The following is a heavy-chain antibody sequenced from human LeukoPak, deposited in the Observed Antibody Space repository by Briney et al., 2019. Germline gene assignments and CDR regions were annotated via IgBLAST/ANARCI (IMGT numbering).Heavy chain of an antibody. J-gene: IGHJ5*02. CDR3: ARELYYYGSGSYSTYNWFDP. CDR2: IYYSGST. Sequence: SETLSLTCTVSGGSISSYYWSWIRQPPGRGLEWIGYIYYSGSTNYNPSLKSRVTISVDTSKNQFSLKLSSVTAADTAVYYCARELYYYGSGSYSTYNWFDPWGQGTLVTVSS. CDR1: GGSISSYY. V-gene: IGHV4-59*01. D-gene: IGHD3-10*01.